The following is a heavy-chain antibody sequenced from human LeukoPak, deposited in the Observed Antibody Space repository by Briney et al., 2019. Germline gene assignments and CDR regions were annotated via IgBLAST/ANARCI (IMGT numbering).Heavy chain of an antibody. CDR1: GFTFSNYG. D-gene: IGHD3-10*01. CDR2: TDTSGNYI. J-gene: IGHJ3*02. CDR3: ARGRSITLLRGVAMSDGFDI. Sequence: GGSLRPSCEASGFTFSNYGMNWVRQAPGKGLEWVSFTDTSGNYIYYGDSVKGRFTISIDNARNLLFLQMNGLRAEDTAVYYCARGRSITLLRGVAMSDGFDIWGQGAMVGVSS. V-gene: IGHV3-21*06.